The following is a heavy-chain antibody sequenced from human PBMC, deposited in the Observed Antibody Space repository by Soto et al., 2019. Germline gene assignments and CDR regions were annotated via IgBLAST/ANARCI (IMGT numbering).Heavy chain of an antibody. J-gene: IGHJ6*02. CDR1: GFTVSSNY. CDR2: IYSGGST. CDR3: ARDVDFWSGYLGTGPYGMDV. V-gene: IGHV3-53*01. D-gene: IGHD3-3*01. Sequence: AGGSLRLSCAASGFTVSSNYMSLVRQAPGKGLEWVSVIYSGGSTYYADSVKGRFTISRDNSKNTLYLQMNSLRAEDTAVYYCARDVDFWSGYLGTGPYGMDVWGQGTTVTVSS.